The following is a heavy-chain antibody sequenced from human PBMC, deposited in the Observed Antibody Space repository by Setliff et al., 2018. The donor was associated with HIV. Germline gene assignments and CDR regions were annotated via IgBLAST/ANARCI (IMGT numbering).Heavy chain of an antibody. CDR2: VYGSGST. CDR1: GGFISSYY. CDR3: ARTPGTHYYDRSANFHYFDY. J-gene: IGHJ4*02. V-gene: IGHV4-59*01. Sequence: SETLSLTCTVSGGFISSYYWSWIRQPPGKGLEWIGYVYGSGSTNYNPSLKSRVTISVDTSRNQFSLKVTAVTAADTAVYYCARTPGTHYYDRSANFHYFDYWGQGALVTVSS. D-gene: IGHD3-22*01.